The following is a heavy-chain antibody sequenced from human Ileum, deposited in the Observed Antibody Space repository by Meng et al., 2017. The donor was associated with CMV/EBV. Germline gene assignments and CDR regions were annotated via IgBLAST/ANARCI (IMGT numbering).Heavy chain of an antibody. V-gene: IGHV3-53*01. CDR3: ARGLDFDS. D-gene: IGHD2-2*03. CDR1: GFTVSSTY. CDR2: IYSAGRI. Sequence: LRRSCAASGFTVSSTYVTWVRQALGKGLEWVSVIYSAGRIYYADSVKGRFTISRDNSKNTVSLQMNGLRAEDTAVYYCARGLDFDSWGQGTLVTVSS. J-gene: IGHJ4*02.